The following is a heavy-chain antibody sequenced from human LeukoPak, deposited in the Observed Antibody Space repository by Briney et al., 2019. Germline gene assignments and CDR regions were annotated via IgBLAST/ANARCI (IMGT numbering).Heavy chain of an antibody. Sequence: GGSLRLSCAASGFTFSRFWMSWVRQAPGKGLEWVANIKQDGTEIYYLDSVKGRFTISRDNAKNSLYLQMNSLRAEDTAVYYCARDSDDAFDIWGQGTMVTVSS. CDR3: ARDSDDAFDI. CDR2: IKQDGTEI. J-gene: IGHJ3*02. V-gene: IGHV3-7*01. CDR1: GFTFSRFW.